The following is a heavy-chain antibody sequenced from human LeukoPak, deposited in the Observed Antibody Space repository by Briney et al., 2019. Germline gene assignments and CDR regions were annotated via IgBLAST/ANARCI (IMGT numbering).Heavy chain of an antibody. J-gene: IGHJ4*02. CDR3: ARLWYSSGWYNVGFDY. Sequence: PSETLSLTCAVYGGTFTNYYWNWIRQPPGKGLEWIGEINHSGSTNYNPSLKSRLTISVDTSKNQFSLKLTSVTAADTAVYYCARLWYSSGWYNVGFDYWGQGALVTVSS. V-gene: IGHV4-34*01. CDR2: INHSGST. D-gene: IGHD6-19*01. CDR1: GGTFTNYY.